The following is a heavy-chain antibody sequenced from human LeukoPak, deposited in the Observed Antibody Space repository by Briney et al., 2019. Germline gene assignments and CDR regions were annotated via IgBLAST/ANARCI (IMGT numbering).Heavy chain of an antibody. D-gene: IGHD3-9*01. CDR2: ISSDGSNI. V-gene: IGHV3-30-3*01. J-gene: IGHJ1*01. Sequence: GGSLRLSCAASGFTFSNYAMHWVRQAPGKGREWVAVISSDGSNIYYADSVKGRYTISRDNSKNTLYLQMSSLRAEDTAVYYCAKGPPNSYDMLTGAYFQHWGQGTLVTVSS. CDR3: AKGPPNSYDMLTGAYFQH. CDR1: GFTFSNYA.